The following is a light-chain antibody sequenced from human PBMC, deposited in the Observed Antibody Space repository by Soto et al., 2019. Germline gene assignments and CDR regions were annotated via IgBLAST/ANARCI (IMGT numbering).Light chain of an antibody. V-gene: IGLV2-11*01. CDR3: CSYAGSYTYV. CDR1: SSDVGGYNY. CDR2: DVS. J-gene: IGLJ1*01. Sequence: QSVLTQPRSVSGSPGQSVTISCTGTSSDVGGYNYVSWYQQHPGKAPQLMMYDVSKRPSGVPDRFSGSKSGNTASLTISGLQAEDEADYYCCSYAGSYTYVFGTGTKLTVL.